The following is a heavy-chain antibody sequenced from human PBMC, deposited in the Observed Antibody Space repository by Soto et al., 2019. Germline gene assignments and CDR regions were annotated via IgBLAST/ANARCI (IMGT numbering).Heavy chain of an antibody. CDR2: INIDKGST. CDR3: ARDNEEHDLCSGSPYVGMDA. V-gene: IGHV1-3*04. J-gene: IGHJ6*04. D-gene: IGHD3-3*01. Sequence: HVQLVQSGAEVKKPGASVRLSCRASGYTFPRHDIHWVRQAPGQRPEWMGWINIDKGSTEYSKKLQGLFFSTIDTSASIVYMGLSSLTYEDTSAYFCARDNEEHDLCSGSPYVGMDAWGEGNTVIVSS. CDR1: GYTFPRHD.